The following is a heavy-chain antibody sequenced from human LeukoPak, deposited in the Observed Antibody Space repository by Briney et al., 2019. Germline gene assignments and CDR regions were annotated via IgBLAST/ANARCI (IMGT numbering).Heavy chain of an antibody. J-gene: IGHJ3*02. D-gene: IGHD3-9*01. V-gene: IGHV4-59*01. Sequence: SETLSLTCTVSGGSISSYNWNWIRQPPGKGLEWIGYIYYSGSTNYSPSLKSRVTISVDTSKNQFSLKLNSVTAADTAVYYCASGTYSDTLTGYYHDAFDIWGQGTMVTVSS. CDR2: IYYSGST. CDR3: ASGTYSDTLTGYYHDAFDI. CDR1: GGSISSYN.